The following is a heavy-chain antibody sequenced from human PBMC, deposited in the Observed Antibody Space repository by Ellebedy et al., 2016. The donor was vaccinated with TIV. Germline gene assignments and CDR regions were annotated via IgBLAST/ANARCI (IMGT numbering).Heavy chain of an antibody. J-gene: IGHJ4*02. D-gene: IGHD1-1*01. CDR3: ARRDRVVGTDY. V-gene: IGHV3-53*01. CDR2: IYSGGSI. CDR1: GFTVYNNY. Sequence: PGGSLRLSCVVSGFTVYNNYMSWVRQAPGKGLEWVSVIYSGGSIYYADSVRGRFTISRDSSKNTVYLQMNSLRGEKTAVYYWARRDRVVGTDYWGQGTLVTVSS.